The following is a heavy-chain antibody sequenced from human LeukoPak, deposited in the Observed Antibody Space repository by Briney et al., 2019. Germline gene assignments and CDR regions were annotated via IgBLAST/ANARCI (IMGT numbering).Heavy chain of an antibody. Sequence: PSETLSLTCTVSGGSISSGGHYWSWIRQPPGKGLEWIGNIYHSGSSYYNPSLKSRVTISVDRSKNQFSLKLSSVTAADTAVYYCARGITIFGVVIIRGHDAFDIWGQGTMVTVSS. V-gene: IGHV4-30-2*01. D-gene: IGHD3-3*01. J-gene: IGHJ3*02. CDR2: IYHSGSS. CDR3: ARGITIFGVVIIRGHDAFDI. CDR1: GGSISSGGHY.